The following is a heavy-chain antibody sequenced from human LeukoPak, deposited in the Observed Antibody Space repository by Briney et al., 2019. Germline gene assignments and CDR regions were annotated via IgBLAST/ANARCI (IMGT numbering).Heavy chain of an antibody. CDR1: GYTFTGFY. D-gene: IGHD3-16*01. V-gene: IGHV1-2*02. Sequence: ASVKVSCKASGYTFTGFYMHWVRQAPGQGLEWMGWINPNSGDTNYAQKFQGRVTMTRDTSISTAYVELTSLRSDDTAVYYCARDGGFDYWGQGTQVTVSS. CDR3: ARDGGFDY. CDR2: INPNSGDT. J-gene: IGHJ4*02.